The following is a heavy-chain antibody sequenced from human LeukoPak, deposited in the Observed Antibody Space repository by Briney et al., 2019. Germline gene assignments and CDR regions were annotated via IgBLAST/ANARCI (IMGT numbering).Heavy chain of an antibody. V-gene: IGHV3-23*01. CDR2: ISNSDDST. CDR1: GFPFSSYA. D-gene: IGHD1-14*01. Sequence: PGGSLRLSCAASGFPFSSYAMSWVRQAPGKGLEGVSTISNSDDSTYYADSVKGRFTISRDNSENTLFLRMNILRAEDTAVYYCAKATGYLLWGQGTLVIVSS. J-gene: IGHJ4*02. CDR3: AKATGYLL.